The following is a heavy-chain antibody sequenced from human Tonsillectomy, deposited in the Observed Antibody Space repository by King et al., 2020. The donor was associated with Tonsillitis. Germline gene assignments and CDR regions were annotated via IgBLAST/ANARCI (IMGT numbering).Heavy chain of an antibody. D-gene: IGHD3-22*01. CDR3: VYYYASSGPRGAYDAFDI. V-gene: IGHV4-39*07. Sequence: QLQESGPGLVKPSETLSLTCTVSGGSISSSSYYWGWIRQPPGNGLEWIGSIYYNGSTYYSPSLKSRVTMSVDTSKNQFSLKLNSVTAADTAVYYCVYYYASSGPRGAYDAFDIWGQGTMVTVSS. J-gene: IGHJ3*02. CDR1: GGSISSSSYY. CDR2: IYYNGST.